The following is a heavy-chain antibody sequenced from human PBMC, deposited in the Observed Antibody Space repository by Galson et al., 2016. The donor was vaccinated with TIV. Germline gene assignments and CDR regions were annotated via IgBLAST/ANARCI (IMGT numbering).Heavy chain of an antibody. CDR1: GYIFTERF. D-gene: IGHD5-12*01. CDR2: VDPDHGET. V-gene: IGHV1-69-2*01. J-gene: IGHJ4*02. Sequence: VKVSCKVSGYIFTERFIHWVRQAPGERPEWVGRVDPDHGETLYAEKFQGRVTMAADTSGDTAFMELSNLRSEDTAFFYCTTGGGSSGSYYFDFWGLGTLVTVSS. CDR3: TTGGGSSGSYYFDF.